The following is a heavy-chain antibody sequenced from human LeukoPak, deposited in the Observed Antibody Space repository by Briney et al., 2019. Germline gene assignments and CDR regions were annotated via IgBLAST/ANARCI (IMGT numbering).Heavy chain of an antibody. Sequence: GGSLRLSCAASGFTFSSYSMNWVRQAPGKGLEWVSSISSSSSYIYYADSVKGRFTISRDNAKNSLYLQMNSLRAEDTAVYYCARADGSVAGPPSGHWGQGTLVTVSS. CDR1: GFTFSSYS. CDR2: ISSSSSYI. D-gene: IGHD6-19*01. CDR3: ARADGSVAGPPSGH. J-gene: IGHJ4*02. V-gene: IGHV3-21*01.